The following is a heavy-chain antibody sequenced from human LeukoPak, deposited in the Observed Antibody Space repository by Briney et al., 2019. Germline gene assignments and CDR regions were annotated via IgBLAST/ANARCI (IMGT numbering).Heavy chain of an antibody. V-gene: IGHV3-66*01. CDR3: ARAKWFGEYHYGDPSPTDY. Sequence: GGSLRLSCAASGFTVSSKYMSWVRQAPGKGLEWVSVIYSGGSTYYADSVKGRFTISRDNSKNTLYLQMNSLRAEDTAVYYCARAKWFGEYHYGDPSPTDYWGQGTLVTVSS. CDR2: IYSGGST. CDR1: GFTVSSKY. D-gene: IGHD3-10*01. J-gene: IGHJ4*02.